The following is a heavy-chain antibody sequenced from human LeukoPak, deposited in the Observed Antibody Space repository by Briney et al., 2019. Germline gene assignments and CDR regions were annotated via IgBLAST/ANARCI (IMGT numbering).Heavy chain of an antibody. D-gene: IGHD2-15*01. CDR3: ARIRYCSGGSCSACDY. Sequence: GESLTISRMGSRYSFTTYWIGWVRQIAGKDLEWMGFIYPGDSDTRYSPSFQGQVTSSADKSTSTAYLQWSSLKASDTAMYYCARIRYCSGGSCSACDYWGQGTLVTVSS. V-gene: IGHV5-51*01. CDR2: IYPGDSDT. CDR1: RYSFTTYW. J-gene: IGHJ4*02.